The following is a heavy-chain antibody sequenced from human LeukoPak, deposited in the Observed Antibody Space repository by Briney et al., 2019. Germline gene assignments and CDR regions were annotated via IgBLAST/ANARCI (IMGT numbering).Heavy chain of an antibody. CDR2: ISSSSSTI. CDR1: GFTVGSNS. Sequence: PGGSLRLSCTVSGFTVGSNSMNWVRQAPGKGLEWVSYISSSSSTIYYADSVKGRFTISRDNAKNTLYLQMNSLRAEDTAVYYCARDPGSYPYYFDYWGQGTLVTVSS. D-gene: IGHD1-26*01. V-gene: IGHV3-48*04. CDR3: ARDPGSYPYYFDY. J-gene: IGHJ4*02.